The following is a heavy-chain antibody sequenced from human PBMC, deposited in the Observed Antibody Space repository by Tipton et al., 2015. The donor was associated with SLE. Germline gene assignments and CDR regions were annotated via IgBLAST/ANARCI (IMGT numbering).Heavy chain of an antibody. CDR3: ARLGIVATIYYYYYYYGMDV. CDR2: IYTSGST. D-gene: IGHD5-12*01. Sequence: TLSLTCTVSGGSISSYHWSWIRQPAGKGLEWIGRIYTSGSTNYNPSLKSRVTISVDTSKNQFSLKLSSVTAADTAVYYCARLGIVATIYYYYYYYGMDVWGQGTTVTVSS. CDR1: GGSISSYH. V-gene: IGHV4-4*07. J-gene: IGHJ6*02.